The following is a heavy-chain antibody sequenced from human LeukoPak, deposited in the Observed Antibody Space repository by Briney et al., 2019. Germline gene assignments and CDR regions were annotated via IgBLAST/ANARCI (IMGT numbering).Heavy chain of an antibody. CDR2: INSDGSST. V-gene: IGHV3-74*01. CDR3: AREGARFDDAFDI. D-gene: IGHD3-10*01. Sequence: TGGSLRLSCAASGFTFSSYWMHWVRQASGKGLVWVSRINSDGSSTSYADSVKGRFTISRDNAKNTLYLQMNSLRAEDTAVYYCAREGARFDDAFDIWGQGTMVTVSS. CDR1: GFTFSSYW. J-gene: IGHJ3*02.